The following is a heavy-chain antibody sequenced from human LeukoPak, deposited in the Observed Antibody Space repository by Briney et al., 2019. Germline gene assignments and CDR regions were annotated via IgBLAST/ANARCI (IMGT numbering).Heavy chain of an antibody. D-gene: IGHD3-22*01. CDR2: IWYDGSNK. CDR3: ARDGTADSSGYYVGPFPDY. V-gene: IGHV3-33*01. J-gene: IGHJ4*02. CDR1: GFTFSSYG. Sequence: TGGSLRLSCAASGFTFSSYGMHWVRQAPGKGLEWVAVIWYDGSNKYYADSVKGRFTISRDKSKNTLYLQMNSLRAEDTAVHYCARDGTADSSGYYVGPFPDYWGQGTLVTVSS.